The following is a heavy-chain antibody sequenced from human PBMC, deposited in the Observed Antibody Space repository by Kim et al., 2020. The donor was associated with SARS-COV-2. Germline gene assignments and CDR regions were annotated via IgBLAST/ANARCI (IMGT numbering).Heavy chain of an antibody. Sequence: ADSVKGRFTISRDNSKNTLYLQMNSLRAEDTAVYYCATQRPYYDFWSGYYWGQGTLVTVSS. D-gene: IGHD3-3*01. CDR3: ATQRPYYDFWSGYY. J-gene: IGHJ4*02. V-gene: IGHV3-23*01.